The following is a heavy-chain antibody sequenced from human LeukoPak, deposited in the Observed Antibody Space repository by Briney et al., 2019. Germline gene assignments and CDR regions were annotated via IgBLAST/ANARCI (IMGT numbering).Heavy chain of an antibody. CDR1: GGSLSSGGSY. J-gene: IGHJ4*02. CDR3: ARGEGYCSSTSCYVFDY. D-gene: IGHD2-2*01. V-gene: IGHV4-31*03. CDR2: IYYSVST. Sequence: PSQTLSLTCTLSGGSLSSGGSYWSSIRLHPGKDLEWIGYIYYSVSTYYNPSLKSRVTISIDTSKNQFSLKLSSVTAADTAVYYCARGEGYCSSTSCYVFDYWGQGTLVSVSS.